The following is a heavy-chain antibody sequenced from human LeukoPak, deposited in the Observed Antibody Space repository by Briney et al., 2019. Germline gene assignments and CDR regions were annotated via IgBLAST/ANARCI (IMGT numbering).Heavy chain of an antibody. CDR2: IKSKTDGGTT. CDR3: TTDLGYCSSTSCYGMDGGPYYYYMDV. CDR1: GFTFSNAW. Sequence: PGGSLRLSCAASGFTFSNAWMSWVRQAPGKGLEWVGRIKSKTDGGTTDYAAPVKGRFTISRDDSKNTLYLQMNSLKTEDTAVYYCTTDLGYCSSTSCYGMDGGPYYYYMDVWGKGTTVTVSS. D-gene: IGHD2-2*01. J-gene: IGHJ6*03. V-gene: IGHV3-15*01.